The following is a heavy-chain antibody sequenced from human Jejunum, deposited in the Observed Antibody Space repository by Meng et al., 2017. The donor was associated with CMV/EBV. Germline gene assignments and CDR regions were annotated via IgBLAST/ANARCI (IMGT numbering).Heavy chain of an antibody. J-gene: IGHJ4*02. CDR2: IIAIFKTP. D-gene: IGHD5-24*01. V-gene: IGHV1-69*12. CDR1: GGSVNNYA. Sequence: QVQVMKSGDEVKEHGSSMKVSCKSFGGSVNNYALNWVRQAPGQGLEWMGGIIAIFKTPNYAQKFQGRLKITADESTGTSYMELTSLTSEDTAVYYCARGFLNGYQPFDYWGQGTLVTVSS. CDR3: ARGFLNGYQPFDY.